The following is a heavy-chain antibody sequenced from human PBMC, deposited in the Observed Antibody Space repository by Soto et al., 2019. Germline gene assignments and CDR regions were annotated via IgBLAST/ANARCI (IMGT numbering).Heavy chain of an antibody. V-gene: IGHV1-2*02. CDR2: INPNSGGT. D-gene: IGHD3-16*01. Sequence: ASVKVSCKASGYTFTGYYMHWVRQAPGQGLEWMGWINPNSGGTNYAQKFQGRVTMTRDTSISTAYMELSRLRSDDTAVYYCARDLGRLGSLGGMDVWGQGTTVTVSS. CDR1: GYTFTGYY. CDR3: ARDLGRLGSLGGMDV. J-gene: IGHJ6*02.